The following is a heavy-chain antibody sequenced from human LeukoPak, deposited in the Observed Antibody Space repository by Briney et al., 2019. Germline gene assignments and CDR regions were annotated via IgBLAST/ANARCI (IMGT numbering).Heavy chain of an antibody. CDR1: GFTFGNYY. V-gene: IGHV3-33*08. D-gene: IGHD3-9*01. CDR3: ARGSFDWLLYDLDY. J-gene: IGHJ4*02. Sequence: GGSLRLSCAVSGFTFGNYYMSWVRQAPGKGLEWVAVIWYDGSNKYYADSVKGRFTISRDNSKNTLYLQMNSLRAEDTAVYYCARGSFDWLLYDLDYWGQGTLVTVSS. CDR2: IWYDGSNK.